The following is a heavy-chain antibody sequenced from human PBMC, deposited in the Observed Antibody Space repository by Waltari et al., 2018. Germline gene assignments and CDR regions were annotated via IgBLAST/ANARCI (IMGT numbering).Heavy chain of an antibody. Sequence: EVQLVESGGGLVQPGGSLRLSCAASGFTFSTYSMNWVRQAPGKGVGWLWFVSSTGSPIYYAESVKGRFTISRDNDNNLVYLQMSSLRAEDTAVYYCARDDLLRGHYSYDALDIWGQGTMVTVSS. V-gene: IGHV3-48*01. CDR1: GFTFSTYS. J-gene: IGHJ3*02. D-gene: IGHD3-3*01. CDR3: ARDDLLRGHYSYDALDI. CDR2: VSSTGSPI.